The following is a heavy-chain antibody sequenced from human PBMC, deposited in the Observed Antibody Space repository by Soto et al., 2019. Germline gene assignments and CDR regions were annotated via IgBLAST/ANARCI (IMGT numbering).Heavy chain of an antibody. CDR1: GFTFSDYD. D-gene: IGHD6-6*01. CDR2: VSSSGTTM. V-gene: IGHV3-11*01. CDR3: ARMGPRAARPSY. Sequence: QVQLAESGGGLVEPGGYLRISCAASGFTFSDYDMSWIRQSPGKGLEWVSFVSSSGTTMYFADSVKGRFTISRVNAKNSLYLQMNSLRAEDTAVYYCARMGPRAARPSYWGQGTLVTVSS. J-gene: IGHJ4*02.